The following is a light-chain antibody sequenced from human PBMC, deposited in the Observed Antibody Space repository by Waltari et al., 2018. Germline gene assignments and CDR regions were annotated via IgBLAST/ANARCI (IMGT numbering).Light chain of an antibody. Sequence: EIVMTQSPATLSVSPGERATLSCRASQSISTNLAWYQQKPGQAPRLLIYAASTRATGIPARFSGSGSGTEFTLTISSLQSEDFAVYFCQQYNNRPPDSFGQGTKLDI. CDR3: QQYNNRPPDS. CDR1: QSISTN. CDR2: AAS. V-gene: IGKV3-15*01. J-gene: IGKJ2*03.